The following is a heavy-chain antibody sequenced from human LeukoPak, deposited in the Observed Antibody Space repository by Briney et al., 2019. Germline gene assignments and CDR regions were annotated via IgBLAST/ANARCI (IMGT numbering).Heavy chain of an antibody. CDR1: GFTVSSNY. CDR3: AKCSAGYYNDAFDI. J-gene: IGHJ3*02. Sequence: GGSLRLSCAASGFTVSSNYMSWVRQAPGKGLEWVSVIYSGGSTYYADSVKGRFTISRDNPKNTLYLQINNLRAEDTAMYYCAKCSAGYYNDAFDIWGRGTMVTVSS. V-gene: IGHV3-53*01. CDR2: IYSGGST. D-gene: IGHD3-10*02.